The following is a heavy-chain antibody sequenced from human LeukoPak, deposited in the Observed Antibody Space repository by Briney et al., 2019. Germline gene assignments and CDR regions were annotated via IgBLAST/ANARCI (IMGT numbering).Heavy chain of an antibody. V-gene: IGHV4-39*07. CDR2: IYYSGST. D-gene: IGHD3-22*01. CDR3: ARSDYYDSSIAGY. Sequence: SETLSLTCTVSGGSISSSSYYWGWIRQPPGKGLEWIGSIYYSGSTYYNPSLKGRVTISVDTSKNQFSLKLSSVTAADTAVYYCARSDYYDSSIAGYWGQGTLVTVSS. CDR1: GGSISSSSYY. J-gene: IGHJ4*02.